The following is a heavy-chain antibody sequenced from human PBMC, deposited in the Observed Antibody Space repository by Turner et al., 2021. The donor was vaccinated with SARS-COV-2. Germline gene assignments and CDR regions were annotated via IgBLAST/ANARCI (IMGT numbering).Heavy chain of an antibody. D-gene: IGHD5-12*01. CDR3: AIDGGYSGYAYFDY. Sequence: QVQLVESGGGVVQPGRSLRLSCAASGFTFSSYGMHWVRQAPGKGLDWVAVIWYDGSNKYYADSVKGRFTISRDNSKNTLYLQMNSLRADDTAVYYCAIDGGYSGYAYFDYWGQGTLVTVSS. V-gene: IGHV3-33*01. CDR2: IWYDGSNK. J-gene: IGHJ4*02. CDR1: GFTFSSYG.